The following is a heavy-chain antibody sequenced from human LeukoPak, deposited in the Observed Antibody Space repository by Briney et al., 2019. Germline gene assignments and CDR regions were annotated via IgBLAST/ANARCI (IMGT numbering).Heavy chain of an antibody. CDR1: GGTFSSYA. J-gene: IGHJ5*02. Sequence: SVKVSCKASGGTFSSYAISWVRQAPGQGLEWMGRIIPILGIANYAQKFQGRVTITADKSTSTAYMELSSLRSEDTAVYYCATPTPRYCSSTSCFNPWGQGTLVTVSS. D-gene: IGHD2-2*01. V-gene: IGHV1-69*04. CDR2: IIPILGIA. CDR3: ATPTPRYCSSTSCFNP.